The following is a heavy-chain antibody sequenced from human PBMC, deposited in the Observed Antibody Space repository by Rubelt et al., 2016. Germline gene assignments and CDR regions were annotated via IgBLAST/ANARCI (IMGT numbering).Heavy chain of an antibody. CDR2: ISYSGRT. CDR1: GGSISSSTYS. J-gene: IGHJ4*02. CDR3: ARRGGQSSGVCDFDY. V-gene: IGHV4-39*07. D-gene: IGHD3-22*01. Sequence: QLQLQESGPGLVKPSETLSLTCTVSGGSISSSTYSWGCVRQSPGKGLEWIGTISYSGRTNHNPSLKNRVTISVDTSKNQFSLKPNSGPAADTAGYDCARRGGQSSGVCDFDYWGQGFLVTVSS.